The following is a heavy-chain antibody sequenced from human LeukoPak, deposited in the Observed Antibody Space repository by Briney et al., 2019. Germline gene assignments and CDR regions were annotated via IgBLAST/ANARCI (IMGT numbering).Heavy chain of an antibody. CDR1: GFSLSTYGMR. Sequence: SGPTLVNPTQTLTLTCTFSGFSLSTYGMRVNWIRQPPEQALEWLARIDWDDDEFYSTSLKTRLTISKDTSKNQVVLTMTNMDPVDTATYYCARMRSDSSGLFDYWGQGTLVTVSS. D-gene: IGHD3-22*01. CDR2: IDWDDDE. CDR3: ARMRSDSSGLFDY. J-gene: IGHJ4*02. V-gene: IGHV2-70*04.